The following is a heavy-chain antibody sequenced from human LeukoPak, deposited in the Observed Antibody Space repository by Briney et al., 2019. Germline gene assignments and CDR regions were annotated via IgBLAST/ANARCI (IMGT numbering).Heavy chain of an antibody. CDR1: GGSINSYY. V-gene: IGHV4-4*07. CDR3: ARGGGPFDC. D-gene: IGHD3-16*01. J-gene: IGHJ4*01. CDR2: IYTSETT. Sequence: KSAETLSLTCTVSGGSINSYYWSWIRQPAGKGLEWIGRIYTSETTNHNPSLKSRVNISVARSKHQFSLGLSSVTPAATPLYCCARGGGPFDCWGHGTLVTVPP.